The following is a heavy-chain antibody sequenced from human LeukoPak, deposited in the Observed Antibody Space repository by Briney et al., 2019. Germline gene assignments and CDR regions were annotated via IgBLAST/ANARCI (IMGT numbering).Heavy chain of an antibody. CDR3: ARTRDGSGSYSAEYYYGMDV. CDR1: GGTFSSYA. J-gene: IGHJ6*02. CDR2: LIPIFGTA. Sequence: EASVKVSCKASGGTFSSYAISWVRQAPGQGLEWMGGLIPIFGTANYAQKFQGRVTITADESTSTAYMELSSLRSEDTAVYYCARTRDGSGSYSAEYYYGMDVWGQGTTVTVSS. V-gene: IGHV1-69*13. D-gene: IGHD3-10*01.